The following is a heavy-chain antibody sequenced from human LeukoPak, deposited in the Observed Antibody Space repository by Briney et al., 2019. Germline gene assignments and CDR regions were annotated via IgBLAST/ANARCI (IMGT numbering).Heavy chain of an antibody. Sequence: GGSLRLSCAASGFTFSSYSMNWVRQAPGKGLEWVSYISSSSSTIYYADSVKGRFTISRDNAKNSLYLQMNSLRAEDTAVYYCAKDSSSGSSYYFHGMEVWGLGTTVTVSS. D-gene: IGHD3-10*01. CDR2: ISSSSSTI. V-gene: IGHV3-48*01. CDR3: AKDSSSGSSYYFHGMEV. J-gene: IGHJ6*02. CDR1: GFTFSSYS.